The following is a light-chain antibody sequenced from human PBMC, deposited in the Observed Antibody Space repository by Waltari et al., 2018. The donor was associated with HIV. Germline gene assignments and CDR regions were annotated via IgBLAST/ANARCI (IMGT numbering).Light chain of an antibody. CDR2: QDS. V-gene: IGLV3-1*01. Sequence: SYELTQPPSVSVSPGQTASIPCSGDKLGDKYACWYQQKPGQSPVLVIYQDSKRPSGIPERVSGSKSGNTATLTISGTQAMDEADYYCQAWDSSTVVFGGGTKLTVL. CDR1: KLGDKY. J-gene: IGLJ2*01. CDR3: QAWDSSTVV.